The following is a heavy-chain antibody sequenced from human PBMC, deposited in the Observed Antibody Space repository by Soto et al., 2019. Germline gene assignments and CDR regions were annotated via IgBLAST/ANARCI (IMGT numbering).Heavy chain of an antibody. V-gene: IGHV4-59*01. D-gene: IGHD2-8*01. CDR2: IYYSGSN. J-gene: IGHJ4*02. CDR1: GGSISSYY. CDR3: ARDSYAIGY. Sequence: PSETLSLTCTVSGGSISSYYWSWIRQPPGKGLEWIGYIYYSGSNNYNPSLKSRVTISVDTSKNQFSLKLSSVTAADTAVYYCARDSYAIGYWGQGNLVTVSS.